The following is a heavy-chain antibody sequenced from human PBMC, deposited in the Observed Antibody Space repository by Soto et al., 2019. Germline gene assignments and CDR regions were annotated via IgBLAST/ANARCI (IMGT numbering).Heavy chain of an antibody. Sequence: SETLSLTCVVSGGSVTSYHWSWIRQSPGKGLEWIAYTAYTGNTNYNPSLKSRVTISVDTTKNQLSLNLTSMTAADTAVYYCARGDWFHPWGPGTLVTVS. CDR3: ARGDWFHP. CDR2: TAYTGNT. CDR1: GGSVTSYH. V-gene: IGHV4-59*02. J-gene: IGHJ5*02.